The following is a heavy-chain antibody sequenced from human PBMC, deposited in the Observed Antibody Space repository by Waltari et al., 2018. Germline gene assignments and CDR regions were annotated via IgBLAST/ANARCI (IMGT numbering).Heavy chain of an antibody. CDR2: IIPIFGTA. J-gene: IGHJ4*02. D-gene: IGHD2-15*01. V-gene: IGHV1-69*13. Sequence: QVLLVQSGAEVKKPGSSVQVSCKASGGTFSSYAISWVRQAPGQGLEWMGGIIPIFGTANYAQKVQGRVTITADEATITGYMELSSLRSEDTAVYYCARDGSHRFDYWGQGTLVTVSS. CDR3: ARDGSHRFDY. CDR1: GGTFSSYA.